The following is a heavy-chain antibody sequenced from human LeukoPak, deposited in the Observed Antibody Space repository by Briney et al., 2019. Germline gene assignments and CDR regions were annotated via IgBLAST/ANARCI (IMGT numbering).Heavy chain of an antibody. J-gene: IGHJ6*02. CDR3: ARDDYGGTFYYYYGMDV. D-gene: IGHD4-23*01. Sequence: GGSLRLSCAASGFTFSSYGMHWVRQAPGKGLEWVSSISSSSSYIYYADSVKGRFTISRDNAKNSLYLQMNSLRAEDTAVYYCARDDYGGTFYYYYGMDVWGQGTTVTVSS. V-gene: IGHV3-21*01. CDR1: GFTFSSYG. CDR2: ISSSSSYI.